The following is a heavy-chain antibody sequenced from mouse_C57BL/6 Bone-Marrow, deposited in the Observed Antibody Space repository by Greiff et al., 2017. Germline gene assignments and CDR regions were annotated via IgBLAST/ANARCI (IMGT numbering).Heavy chain of an antibody. CDR2: IHPNSGST. D-gene: IGHD2-1*01. V-gene: IGHV1-64*01. CDR1: GYTFTSYW. Sequence: QVQLQQPGAELVKPEASVKLSCKASGYTFTSYWMHWVKQRPGQGLEWIGMIHPNSGSTNYNEKFKSKATLTVDKSSSTAYMQLSSLTSEDSAVYYCARSTTDYAMDYWGQGTSVTVSS. J-gene: IGHJ4*01. CDR3: ARSTTDYAMDY.